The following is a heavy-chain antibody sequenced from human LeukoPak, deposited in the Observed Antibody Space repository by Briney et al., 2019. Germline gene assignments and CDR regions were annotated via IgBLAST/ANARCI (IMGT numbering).Heavy chain of an antibody. CDR1: GFRFCNYG. CDR3: ASYDSSGYDPFVY. J-gene: IGHJ4*02. CDR2: ISVDGRHQ. D-gene: IGHD3-22*01. V-gene: IGHV3-30*03. Sequence: GRSLRLPCAASGFRFCNYGVNWVRQAPGRGGVGGAFISVDGRHQIYADSVKGRFTISRDDSKNPLYLQMDSLRAEDTAVYYCASYDSSGYDPFVYWGQGTLVTVSS.